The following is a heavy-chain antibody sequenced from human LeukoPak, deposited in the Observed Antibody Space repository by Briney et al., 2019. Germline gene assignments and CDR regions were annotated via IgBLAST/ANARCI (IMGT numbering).Heavy chain of an antibody. CDR1: GFTFSSYG. V-gene: IGHV3-30*02. J-gene: IGHJ4*02. CDR3: AKRVGATTIDY. Sequence: PGGSLRLSCAASGFTFSSYGMHWVRQAPGKGLEWVSFIRYDGGNKYYADSVKGRFTISRDNSKSTLYLQMNSLRGEDTAVYYCAKRVGATTIDYWGQGTLVTVSS. D-gene: IGHD1-26*01. CDR2: IRYDGGNK.